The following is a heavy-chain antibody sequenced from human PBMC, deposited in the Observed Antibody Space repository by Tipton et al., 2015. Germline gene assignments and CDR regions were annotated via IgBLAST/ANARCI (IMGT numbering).Heavy chain of an antibody. Sequence: TLSLTCTVSGGSINSHYWSWIRQPPGRGLEWMGYLYSSGSTHYNPSLKSRVSISVDTAKNQSSLMLRSVTAADTAVYYCARATIFGFDPWGQGTLVTDSS. CDR2: LYSSGST. J-gene: IGHJ5*02. V-gene: IGHV4-4*08. CDR3: ARATIFGFDP. D-gene: IGHD3-3*01. CDR1: GGSINSHY.